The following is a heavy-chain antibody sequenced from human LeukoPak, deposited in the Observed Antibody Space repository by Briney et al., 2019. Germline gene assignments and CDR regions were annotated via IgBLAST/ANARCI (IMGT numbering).Heavy chain of an antibody. Sequence: SQTLSLTCAISGDSVSSNSAAWNWIRQSPSRGLEWLGRTYYRSKWYNDYAVSVKSRITINSDTSKNQFSLQLNSVTPEDTAVYYCARAADIAVAGSPDDAFDIWGQGTMVTVSS. V-gene: IGHV6-1*01. CDR3: ARAADIAVAGSPDDAFDI. CDR1: GDSVSSNSAA. D-gene: IGHD6-19*01. J-gene: IGHJ3*02. CDR2: TYYRSKWYN.